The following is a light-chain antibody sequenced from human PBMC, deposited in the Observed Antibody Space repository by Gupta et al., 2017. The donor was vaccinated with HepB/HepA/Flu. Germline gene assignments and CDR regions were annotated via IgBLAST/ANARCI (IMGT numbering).Light chain of an antibody. CDR3: QQYKIWPPLT. CDR2: GAP. CDR1: QSVSHN. Sequence: EVVMTQSPDTLSVSPGGRATLSCRASQSVSHNLAWYQQKPGQAPRLLIYGAPTRDTNIPARFSGSGSGTEFTLTISSLQSEDSGIYYCQQYKIWPPLTFGAGTKVEIK. J-gene: IGKJ4*01. V-gene: IGKV3-15*01.